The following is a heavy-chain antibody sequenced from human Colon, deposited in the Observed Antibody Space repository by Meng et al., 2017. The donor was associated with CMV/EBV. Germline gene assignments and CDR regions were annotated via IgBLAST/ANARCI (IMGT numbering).Heavy chain of an antibody. J-gene: IGHJ6*02. CDR2: VYPGDFDT. V-gene: IGHV5-51*01. CDR3: ARPQHRGYHGFNV. Sequence: KVSCKASGYDFPNYWIAWVRQRPGKGLEWMGSVYPGDFDTKYSPSFQGQVTMSADKSTNTAYLQWNSLKASDTAMYFCARPQHRGYHGFNVWGQGTTVTVSS. D-gene: IGHD5-12*01. CDR1: GYDFPNYW.